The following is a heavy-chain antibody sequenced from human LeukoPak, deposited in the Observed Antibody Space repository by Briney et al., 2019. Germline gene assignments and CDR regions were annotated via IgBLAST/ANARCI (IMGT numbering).Heavy chain of an antibody. J-gene: IGHJ3*02. V-gene: IGHV3-7*01. Sequence: GGSLRLSCAASGFTFSTYWMTWVRQAPGKGLEWVANIKQDGSEKYYVDSVKGRFTISRDNAKSSLYLQMNTLRAEDTAVYYCARLIRWTSAFEIWGQGTMVTVSS. CDR1: GFTFSTYW. CDR3: ARLIRWTSAFEI. CDR2: IKQDGSEK. D-gene: IGHD4-23*01.